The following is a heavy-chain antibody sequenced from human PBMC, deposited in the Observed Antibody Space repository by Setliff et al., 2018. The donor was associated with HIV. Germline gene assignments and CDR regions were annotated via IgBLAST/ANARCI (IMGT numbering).Heavy chain of an antibody. D-gene: IGHD3-16*01. V-gene: IGHV1-18*01. Sequence: ASVKVSCKASGYTFTSYGISWVRQAPGQGLEWMGWISAYNGNTNYAQKLQGRVTMTTDKSTNTAYMELSSLRSEDTAVYYCAKDRGRGNWLDPWGQGTLVTVSS. CDR3: AKDRGRGNWLDP. J-gene: IGHJ5*02. CDR1: GYTFTSYG. CDR2: ISAYNGNT.